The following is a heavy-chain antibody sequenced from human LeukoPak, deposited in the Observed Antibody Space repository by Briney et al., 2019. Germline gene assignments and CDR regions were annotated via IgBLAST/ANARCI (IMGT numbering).Heavy chain of an antibody. J-gene: IGHJ4*02. CDR2: MNPNSGNT. D-gene: IGHD3-3*01. Sequence: ASVKVSCKASGYTFTSYDINWVRQATGQGLEWMGWMNPNSGNTGYAQKFQGRVTMTEDTSTDTAYMELSSLRSEDTAVYYCATVPSSFTISLWGQGTLVTVSS. CDR3: ATVPSSFTISL. V-gene: IGHV1-8*01. CDR1: GYTFTSYD.